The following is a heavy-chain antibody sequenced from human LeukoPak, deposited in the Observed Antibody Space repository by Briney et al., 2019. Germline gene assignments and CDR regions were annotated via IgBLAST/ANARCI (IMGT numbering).Heavy chain of an antibody. CDR3: AKEEVGFSIVL. Sequence: GGSLRLSCAASGFTFSSYAMSGVREARGKGLEWVSAISGSGGSTYYADSVKGRFTISRDNSKNTLYLQMNSLRAEDTAVYYCAKEEVGFSIVLWGQGTLVTVSS. CDR1: GFTFSSYA. V-gene: IGHV3-23*01. J-gene: IGHJ4*02. CDR2: ISGSGGST. D-gene: IGHD2-15*01.